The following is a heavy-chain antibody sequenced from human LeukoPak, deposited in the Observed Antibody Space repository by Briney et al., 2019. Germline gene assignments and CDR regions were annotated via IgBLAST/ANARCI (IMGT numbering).Heavy chain of an antibody. D-gene: IGHD2-15*01. CDR3: ARGPTRPGCSGGSCYSRYYYGMDV. CDR2: INWNGGST. Sequence: GGSLRLSCAASGFTFDDYGMSWVRQAPGKGLEWVSGINWNGGSTGYADSVKGRFTISRDNAKNSLYLQMNSLRAEDTALYHCARGPTRPGCSGGSCYSRYYYGMDVWGQGTTVTVSS. V-gene: IGHV3-20*01. CDR1: GFTFDDYG. J-gene: IGHJ6*02.